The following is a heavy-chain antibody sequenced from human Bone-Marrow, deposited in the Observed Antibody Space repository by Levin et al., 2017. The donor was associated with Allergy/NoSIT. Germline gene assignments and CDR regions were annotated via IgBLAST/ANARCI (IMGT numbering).Heavy chain of an antibody. CDR3: ARDDVSAAGRRVIEF. D-gene: IGHD6-13*01. V-gene: IGHV3-21*01. CDR1: GFTFSSYT. CDR2: ISISSTYI. Sequence: PGGSLRLSCAASGFTFSSYTMNWVRQAPGKGLEWVSSISISSTYIFYTDSVKGRFTISRDNAKNSLYLQMHSLRAEETAVYYCARDDVSAAGRRVIEFWGQGTLVTVSS. J-gene: IGHJ4*02.